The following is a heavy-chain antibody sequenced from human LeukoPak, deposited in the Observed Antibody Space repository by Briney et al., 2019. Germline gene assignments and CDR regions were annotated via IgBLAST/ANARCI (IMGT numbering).Heavy chain of an antibody. J-gene: IGHJ4*02. CDR2: IYNSGNN. Sequence: KPSETLSLTCTVSGGSIGSFYWSWIRQPPGKGLEWIGYIYNSGNNNYNPSLKSRVTISVDTSKNQFSLKLSSVTAADTAVYYCARASVLLSADYWGQGILVIVSA. CDR3: ARASVLLSADY. V-gene: IGHV4-59*01. D-gene: IGHD3-10*01. CDR1: GGSIGSFY.